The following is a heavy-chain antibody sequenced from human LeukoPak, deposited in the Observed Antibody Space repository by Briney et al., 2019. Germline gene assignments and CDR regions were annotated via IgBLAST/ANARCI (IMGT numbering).Heavy chain of an antibody. Sequence: GGSLRLSCAASGFTFSSYAMHWVRQAPGKGLEWVAVISYDGSNKYYADSVKGRFTISRDNSKNTLYLQMNSLRAEDTAVYYCSRGGIAVAGLDYWGQGTLVTVSS. D-gene: IGHD6-19*01. CDR1: GFTFSSYA. CDR3: SRGGIAVAGLDY. CDR2: ISYDGSNK. J-gene: IGHJ4*02. V-gene: IGHV3-30-3*01.